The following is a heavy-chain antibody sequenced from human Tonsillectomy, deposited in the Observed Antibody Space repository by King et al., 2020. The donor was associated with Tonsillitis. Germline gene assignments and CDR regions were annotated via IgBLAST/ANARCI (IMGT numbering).Heavy chain of an antibody. CDR2: INPNSGGT. V-gene: IGHV1-2*02. CDR1: GYTFTGYY. CDR3: ARSHCSSTTCYTDY. Sequence: QLVQSGAEVKKPGASVKVSCKASGYTFTGYYMHWVRQAPGQGLEWMGWINPNSGGTNYAQTFQGRVTMTRDTSISTVYMELSSLRSDDTAVYYCARSHCSSTTCYTDYWGQGTLVTVSS. D-gene: IGHD2-2*01. J-gene: IGHJ4*02.